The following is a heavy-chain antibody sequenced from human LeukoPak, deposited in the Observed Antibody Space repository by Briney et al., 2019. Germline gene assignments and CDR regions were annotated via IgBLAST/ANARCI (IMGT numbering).Heavy chain of an antibody. J-gene: IGHJ4*02. Sequence: GGSLRLSCAASGFTFGTYAMNWVRQAPGKGLEWVSSISRSGRDIYYADSVKGRFIISRDNPKNTVYLQMNRLRVEDTAVYYCARAADYYASGIFYWGQGTLVTVSS. CDR1: GFTFGTYA. CDR3: ARAADYYASGIFY. D-gene: IGHD3-10*01. V-gene: IGHV3-21*01. CDR2: ISRSGRDI.